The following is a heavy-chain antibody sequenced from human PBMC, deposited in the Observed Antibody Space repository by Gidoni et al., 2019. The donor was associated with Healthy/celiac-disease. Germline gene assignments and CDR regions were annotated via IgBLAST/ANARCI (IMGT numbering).Heavy chain of an antibody. V-gene: IGHV3-23*01. D-gene: IGHD6-13*01. Sequence: EVQLLEAGGGLVQPGGSLRLSCAASGFTFSSYAMSWVRQAPGKGLEWVSAISGSGVSTYHADSVKGRFTISRDNSKNTLYLQMNSLRAEDTAVYYCAKDPIAAAGPFDYWGQGTLVTVSS. CDR3: AKDPIAAAGPFDY. CDR2: ISGSGVST. J-gene: IGHJ4*02. CDR1: GFTFSSYA.